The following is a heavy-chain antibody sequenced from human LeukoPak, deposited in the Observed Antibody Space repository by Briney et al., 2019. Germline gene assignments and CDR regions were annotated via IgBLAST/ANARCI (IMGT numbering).Heavy chain of an antibody. CDR2: INHSGST. CDR3: ASVRGNYYGMDV. J-gene: IGHJ6*02. V-gene: IGHV4-34*01. Sequence: PSETLSLTCAVYGGSFSGYYWSWIRQPPGKGLEWIGEINHSGSTNYKPSLKSRVTISVDTSKNQFSLKLSSVTAADTAVYYCASVRGNYYGMDVWGQGTTVTVSS. CDR1: GGSFSGYY.